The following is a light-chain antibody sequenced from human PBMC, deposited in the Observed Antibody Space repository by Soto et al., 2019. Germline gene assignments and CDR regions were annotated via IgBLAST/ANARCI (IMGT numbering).Light chain of an antibody. J-gene: IGKJ1*01. Sequence: DIQMTQSPSTLSASVGDGVTITCRASQRISTWLAWYQQKPGKAPKLLIYKASSLESGVPSRFSGSGSGTEFTLTISSLQPDDFATYYCQQYNSYSTFGQGTKVDI. CDR3: QQYNSYST. CDR2: KAS. V-gene: IGKV1-5*03. CDR1: QRISTW.